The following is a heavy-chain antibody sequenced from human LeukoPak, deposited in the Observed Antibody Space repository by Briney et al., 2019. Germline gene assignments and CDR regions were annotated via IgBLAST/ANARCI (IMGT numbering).Heavy chain of an antibody. V-gene: IGHV4-59*01. CDR1: GGSISSYY. D-gene: IGHD2-2*01. J-gene: IGHJ5*02. CDR2: IYYSGRT. Sequence: PSETLSLTCTVSGGSISSYYWSWIRQPPGKGLDWIGHIYYSGRTNYNPSLNSRVTISVDTSKNQFSLKLSSVTAADTAVYYCASTTYCSSTSCYGQLDGWFDPWGQGTLVTVSS. CDR3: ASTTYCSSTSCYGQLDGWFDP.